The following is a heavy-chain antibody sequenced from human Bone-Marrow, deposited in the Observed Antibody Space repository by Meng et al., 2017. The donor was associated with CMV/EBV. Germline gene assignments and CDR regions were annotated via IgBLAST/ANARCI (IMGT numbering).Heavy chain of an antibody. D-gene: IGHD2-2*01. V-gene: IGHV3-30*18. CDR3: AKDFQLRSYGMDV. CDR2: ISYDGNNK. Sequence: GESLKISCAASGFTFSNYVMYWVRQAPGKGLEWVAVISYDGNNKYYGETVKGRFTISRDNSKNTLYVQMDSLRAEDTAVYYCAKDFQLRSYGMDVWGQGTTVTVSS. CDR1: GFTFSNYV. J-gene: IGHJ6*02.